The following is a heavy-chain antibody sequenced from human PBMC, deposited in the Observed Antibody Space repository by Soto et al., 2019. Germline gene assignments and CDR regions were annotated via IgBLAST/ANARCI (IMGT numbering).Heavy chain of an antibody. J-gene: IGHJ4*02. V-gene: IGHV4-30-4*01. CDR3: ARGRRYSWSYVGDFEY. D-gene: IGHD1-26*01. CDR2: LYSIGRT. Sequence: QVQLQESGPGLVKPSQTLSLTCTVSGGSISSDDYYWSWIRQPPGKGLEWLGYLYSIGRTYYNPSLKSRATISVDTSKNQFSLKLSSVTAADTAVYCCARGRRYSWSYVGDFEYWGQGTQVTVSS. CDR1: GGSISSDDYY.